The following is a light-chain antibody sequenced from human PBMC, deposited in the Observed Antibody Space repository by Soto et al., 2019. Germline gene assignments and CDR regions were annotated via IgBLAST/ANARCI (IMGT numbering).Light chain of an antibody. V-gene: IGKV3-11*01. CDR1: QSVSSY. CDR2: DAS. Sequence: EIVLTQSPATLSLSAGERATLSCRASQSVSSYLAWYQQKPGQAPRLLIYDASNRATGIPARFSGSGSGTEFTLTISSLQPDDFATYYCQQYNSYSFGQGTKVDI. CDR3: QQYNSYS. J-gene: IGKJ1*01.